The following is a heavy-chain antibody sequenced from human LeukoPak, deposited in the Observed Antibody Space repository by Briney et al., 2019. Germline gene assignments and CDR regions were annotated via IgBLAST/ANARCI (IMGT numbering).Heavy chain of an antibody. V-gene: IGHV4-39*07. Sequence: SETLSLTCTVSGGSISSSSYYWGWIRQPPGKGLEWIGSIYYSGSTYYNPSLKSRVTISVDTSKNQFSLKLSSVTAADTAVYYCARVGRGDYGDYTAGYWGQGTLVTVSS. J-gene: IGHJ4*02. CDR1: GGSISSSSYY. CDR2: IYYSGST. D-gene: IGHD4-17*01. CDR3: ARVGRGDYGDYTAGY.